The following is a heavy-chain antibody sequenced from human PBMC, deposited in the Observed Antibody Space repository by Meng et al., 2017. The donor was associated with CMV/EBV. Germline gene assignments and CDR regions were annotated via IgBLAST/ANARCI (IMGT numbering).Heavy chain of an antibody. CDR2: INPSGGST. CDR3: ALGYCSSTSCYTRYYYYYYGMDV. Sequence: ASVKVSCKASGYTFTSYYMHWVRQAPGQGLEWMGIINPSGGSTSYAQKFQGRVTITTDESTSTAYMELSSLRSEDTAVYYCALGYCSSTSCYTRYYYYYYGMDVWGQGTTVTVSS. J-gene: IGHJ6*02. V-gene: IGHV1-46*03. D-gene: IGHD2-2*02. CDR1: GYTFTSYY.